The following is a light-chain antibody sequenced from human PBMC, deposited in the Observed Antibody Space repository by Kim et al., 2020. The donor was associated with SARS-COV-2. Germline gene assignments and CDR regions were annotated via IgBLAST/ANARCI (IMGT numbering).Light chain of an antibody. CDR1: KLGDKY. Sequence: SVSPGQTASITCSGDKLGDKYACWYQKKPGQYPVLVIYQDSKRPSGIPERFSGSNSGNTATLTISGTQAMDEADYYCQAWDSSTWVFGGGTQLTVL. CDR3: QAWDSSTWV. V-gene: IGLV3-1*01. J-gene: IGLJ3*02. CDR2: QDS.